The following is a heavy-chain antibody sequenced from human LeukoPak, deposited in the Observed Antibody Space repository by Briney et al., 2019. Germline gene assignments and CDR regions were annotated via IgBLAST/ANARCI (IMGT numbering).Heavy chain of an antibody. V-gene: IGHV1-46*01. CDR3: AREGRGYYDSSGSLDY. Sequence: ASVKVSCKASGYTFTSYCMHRVRQAPGQGLEWMGIINPSGGSTSYAQKFQGRVTMTRDMSTSTVYMELSSLRSEDTAVYYCAREGRGYYDSSGSLDYWGQGTLVTVSS. J-gene: IGHJ4*02. CDR1: GYTFTSYC. CDR2: INPSGGST. D-gene: IGHD3-22*01.